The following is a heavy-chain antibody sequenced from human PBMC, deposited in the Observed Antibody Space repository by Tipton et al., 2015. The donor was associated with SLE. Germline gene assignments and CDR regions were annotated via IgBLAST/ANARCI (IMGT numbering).Heavy chain of an antibody. Sequence: SLRLSCAASGFIFSSYSMNWVRQAPGKGLEWVANIKEDGSEKHYVDSVKDRLTISRDNAKNFLYLQMNSLRAEDTAVYYCARGKYYFDYWGQGALVTVSS. CDR3: ARGKYYFDY. V-gene: IGHV3-7*01. CDR2: IKEDGSEK. CDR1: GFIFSSYS. J-gene: IGHJ4*02.